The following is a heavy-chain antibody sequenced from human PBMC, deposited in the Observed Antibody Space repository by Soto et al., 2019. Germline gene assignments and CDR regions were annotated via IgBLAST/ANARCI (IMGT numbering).Heavy chain of an antibody. J-gene: IGHJ4*02. D-gene: IGHD3-9*01. CDR2: ISYSGSV. Sequence: PSETLSLTCTVSGDSIRPYYWAWIRQPPGKGLEWIGYISYSGSVLYKSSLKSRVTLSVDTSMNQFSLRLISVTAADTAVYYCARVTYDLLNAYSYYFDYWGQGTLVTVSS. CDR3: ARVTYDLLNAYSYYFDY. V-gene: IGHV4-59*13. CDR1: GDSIRPYY.